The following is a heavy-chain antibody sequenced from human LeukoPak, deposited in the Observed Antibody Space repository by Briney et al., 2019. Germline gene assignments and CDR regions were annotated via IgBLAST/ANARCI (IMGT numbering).Heavy chain of an antibody. CDR2: INPSGGSN. CDR3: ARVLVPAGALWYYYYYMDV. CDR1: GDTFTSYY. Sequence: GASVKVSCKASGDTFTSYYMHWVRQAPGQGLEWMGIINPSGGSNTYAQKFQGRVTMTRDTSISTAYMELSRLRSDDTAVYYCARVLVPAGALWYYYYYMDVWGKGTTVTIPS. V-gene: IGHV1-46*01. D-gene: IGHD2-2*01. J-gene: IGHJ6*03.